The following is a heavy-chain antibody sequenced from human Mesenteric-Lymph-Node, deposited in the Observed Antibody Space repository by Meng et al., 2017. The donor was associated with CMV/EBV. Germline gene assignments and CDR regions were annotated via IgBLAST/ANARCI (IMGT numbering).Heavy chain of an antibody. CDR3: ARPLGYCSSTSCYTGGIGY. V-gene: IGHV3-30*04. Sequence: FSRYAMHWVRQAPGKGLEWVAVISYDGSNKYYADSVKGRFTISRDNSKNTLYLQMNSLRAEDTAVYYCARPLGYCSSTSCYTGGIGYWGQGTLVTVSS. CDR1: FSRYA. CDR2: ISYDGSNK. J-gene: IGHJ4*02. D-gene: IGHD2-2*02.